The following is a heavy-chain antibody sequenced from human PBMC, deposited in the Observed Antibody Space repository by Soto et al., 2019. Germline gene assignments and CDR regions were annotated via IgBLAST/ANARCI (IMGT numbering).Heavy chain of an antibody. J-gene: IGHJ4*02. CDR3: ARASAYSTPWSFDN. CDR1: GYTFSRYG. Sequence: QVQLVQSGAEVKKPGASVRVSCKASGYTFSRYGISWVRQAPGQGLEWMGWISGFNGNTKESEKLQGRVTLTTDTXXXTAHMELRGLRSDDTAVYYCARASAYSTPWSFDNWGQGTLVTVSS. V-gene: IGHV1-18*01. D-gene: IGHD6-13*01. CDR2: ISGFNGNT.